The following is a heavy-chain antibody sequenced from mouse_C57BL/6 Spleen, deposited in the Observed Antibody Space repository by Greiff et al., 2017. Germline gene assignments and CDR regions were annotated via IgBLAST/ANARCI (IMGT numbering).Heavy chain of an antibody. CDR2: IDPSDSYT. J-gene: IGHJ3*01. CDR3: ARRTYDFLFAD. Sequence: VQLQQPGAELVRPGTSVKLSCKASGYTFTRYWMHWVKQRPGQGLEWIGVIDPSDSYTNYNQKFKGKATWTVDTSSSTAYMQLSSLTSEDSEVYKCARRTYDFLFADWGQGALVTVSA. D-gene: IGHD2-4*01. V-gene: IGHV1-59*01. CDR1: GYTFTRYW.